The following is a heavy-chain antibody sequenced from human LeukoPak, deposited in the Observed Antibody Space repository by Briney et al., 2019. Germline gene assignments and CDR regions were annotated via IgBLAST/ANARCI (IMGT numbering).Heavy chain of an antibody. V-gene: IGHV3-53*01. CDR2: IYSGGST. CDR3: ARDDRDGYNWGYFDY. CDR1: GFTVSSSY. J-gene: IGHJ4*02. D-gene: IGHD5-24*01. Sequence: GGSLRLSCAASGFTVSSSYMSWVRQAPGKGLEWVSVIYSGGSTYYADSVKGRFTISRGNSKNTLYLQMNSLRAEDTAVYYCARDDRDGYNWGYFDYWGQGTLVTVSS.